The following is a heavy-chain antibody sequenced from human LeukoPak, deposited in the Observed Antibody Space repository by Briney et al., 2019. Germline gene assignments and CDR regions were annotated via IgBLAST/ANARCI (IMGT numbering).Heavy chain of an antibody. Sequence: GGSLRLSCVASGFTFSSYGMNWFRKPPGKGLLWVSRLSGDGSSTKYADSLKGRFTISRDNAKNTLYLQMSSLRAEDTAVYFCARASTTVPNLLDNWGQGTLVTVSS. V-gene: IGHV3-74*03. D-gene: IGHD4-17*01. J-gene: IGHJ4*02. CDR3: ARASTTVPNLLDN. CDR2: LSGDGSST. CDR1: GFTFSSYG.